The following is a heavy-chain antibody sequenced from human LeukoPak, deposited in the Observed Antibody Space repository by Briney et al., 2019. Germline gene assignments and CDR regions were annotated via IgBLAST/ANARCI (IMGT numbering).Heavy chain of an antibody. CDR1: GFTFGAHA. V-gene: IGHV3-23*01. J-gene: IGHJ4*02. CDR3: AKLAGIRGWFVYYFDY. Sequence: GGSLRLSCAASGFTFGAHAMTWVRQAPGKGLEWVSGMSGRGDTSYYADSVKGRFTISRDNSKNTLFLQMNSLRAEDTAVYYCAKLAGIRGWFVYYFDYWGQGTLVTVS. CDR2: MSGRGDTS. D-gene: IGHD6-19*01.